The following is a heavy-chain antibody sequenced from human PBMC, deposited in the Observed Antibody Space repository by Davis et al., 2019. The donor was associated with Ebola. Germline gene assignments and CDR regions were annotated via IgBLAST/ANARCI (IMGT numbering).Heavy chain of an antibody. Sequence: GGSLRLSCAASGFTFSSYWMSWVRQAPGKGLEWVANIKQDGSEKYYVDSVKGRFTISRDNAKNSLYLQMNSLRAEDTAVYYCAREDYIWGSYRYDLFLDYWGQGTLVTVSS. CDR2: IKQDGSEK. CDR3: AREDYIWGSYRYDLFLDY. V-gene: IGHV3-7*01. D-gene: IGHD3-16*02. CDR1: GFTFSSYW. J-gene: IGHJ4*02.